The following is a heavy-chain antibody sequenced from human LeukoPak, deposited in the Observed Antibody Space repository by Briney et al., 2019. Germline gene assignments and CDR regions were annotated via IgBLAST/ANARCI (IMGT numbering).Heavy chain of an antibody. D-gene: IGHD2-15*01. V-gene: IGHV3-23*01. CDR2: TRGSGGST. CDR3: AKDVGIVVVVAATGGYFDY. Sequence: GGSLRLSCAASGFTFSSYAMSWVRQAPGKGLEWVSATRGSGGSTYYADSVKGRFTISRDNSKNTLYLQMNSLRAEDTAVYYCAKDVGIVVVVAATGGYFDYWGQGTLVTVSS. J-gene: IGHJ4*02. CDR1: GFTFSSYA.